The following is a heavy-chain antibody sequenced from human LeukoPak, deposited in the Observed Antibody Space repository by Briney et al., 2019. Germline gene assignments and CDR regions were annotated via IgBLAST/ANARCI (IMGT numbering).Heavy chain of an antibody. CDR3: ARERGVDTAIYYYYYGMDV. D-gene: IGHD5-18*01. V-gene: IGHV4-34*01. J-gene: IGHJ6*04. CDR2: INHSGST. Sequence: PSETLSLTCAVYGGSFSGYYWSWIRQPPGKGLEWSGEINHSGSTNYNPSLKSRVTISVDTSKNQFSLKLSSVTAADTAVYYCARERGVDTAIYYYYYGMDVWGKGTTVTVSS. CDR1: GGSFSGYY.